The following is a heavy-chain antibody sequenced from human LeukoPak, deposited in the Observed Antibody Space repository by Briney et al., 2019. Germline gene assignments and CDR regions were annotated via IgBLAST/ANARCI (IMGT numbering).Heavy chain of an antibody. CDR3: ARLRSSTEIWFDP. D-gene: IGHD2-2*01. Sequence: GGSLKISCKGSGSRFTSYWIGWVRQMPGKGLEWMGIIYPGDSETRYSPSFQGQVTISADKSISTAYLQWSSLKASDTAMYYCARLRSSTEIWFDPWGQGTLVTVSS. CDR2: IYPGDSET. CDR1: GSRFTSYW. V-gene: IGHV5-51*01. J-gene: IGHJ5*02.